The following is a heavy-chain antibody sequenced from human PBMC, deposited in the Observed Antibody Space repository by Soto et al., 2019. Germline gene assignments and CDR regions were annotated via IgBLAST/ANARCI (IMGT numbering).Heavy chain of an antibody. CDR2: ISAYNGKK. D-gene: IGHD3-10*01. J-gene: IGHJ6*02. Sequence: ASVKVSCKASGYTFTSYGISWVRQAPGQGLEWKGWISAYNGKKKYAQKLQGRVKMTTDTSTSTAYKELRSLRSEDTAVYYCARQRITMVRGVIRSVGGMDVWGQGTTVTVSS. CDR3: ARQRITMVRGVIRSVGGMDV. V-gene: IGHV1-18*01. CDR1: GYTFTSYG.